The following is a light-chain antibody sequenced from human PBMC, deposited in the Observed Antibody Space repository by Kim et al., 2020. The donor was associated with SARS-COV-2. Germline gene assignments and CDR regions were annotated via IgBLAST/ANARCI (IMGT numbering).Light chain of an antibody. CDR1: SSNIGRNT. J-gene: IGLJ1*01. Sequence: GQRGTISCSGSSSNIGRNTVNWYQRVPGMAPKLLIYSNKQRPSGVPDRFSGSKSDTSASLAISGLLSEDEADYYCAAWDDSLNGFVFGTGTKVTVL. V-gene: IGLV1-44*01. CDR3: AAWDDSLNGFV. CDR2: SNK.